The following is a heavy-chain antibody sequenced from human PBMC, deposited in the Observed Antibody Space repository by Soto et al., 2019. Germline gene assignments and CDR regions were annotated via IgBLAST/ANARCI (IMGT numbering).Heavy chain of an antibody. Sequence: ASVKVSCKASGYTFTSYGISWVRQAPGQGLEWMGWISAYNGNTNYAQKLQGRVTMTTDTSTSTAYMELRSLRSDDTAVYYCARDCGGDCYSAAIDYWGQGTLVTVSS. J-gene: IGHJ4*02. V-gene: IGHV1-18*04. CDR1: GYTFTSYG. D-gene: IGHD2-21*02. CDR2: ISAYNGNT. CDR3: ARDCGGDCYSAAIDY.